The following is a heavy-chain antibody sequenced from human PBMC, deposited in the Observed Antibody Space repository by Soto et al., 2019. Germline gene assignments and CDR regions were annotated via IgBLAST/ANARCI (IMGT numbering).Heavy chain of an antibody. CDR3: ARFYCASDYRFDH. CDR1: GDSIGTYF. CDR2: VFDIVNT. D-gene: IGHD2-21*02. V-gene: IGHV4-59*01. J-gene: IGHJ4*01. Sequence: PSETLSLTCTVSGDSIGTYFWAWVRQPPGKGLEWIGYVFDIVNTNYNPTLKSRVTISVDTSKNHFSLELSSVTAADTAPYYCARFYCASDYRFDHWGRGALVTVSS.